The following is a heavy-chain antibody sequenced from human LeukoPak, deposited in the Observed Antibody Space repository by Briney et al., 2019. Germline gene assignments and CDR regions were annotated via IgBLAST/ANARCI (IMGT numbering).Heavy chain of an antibody. J-gene: IGHJ4*02. CDR1: GGSITITSSY. Sequence: SETLSLTCTVSGGSITITSSYWGWIRQPPGKGLEWIGSIYYGGNIYYSPSLKSRVTISVDTSKNQFSLNLSSVTAADTAMYYCATSSSWYRFDYWGQGTLVTVSS. CDR3: ATSSSWYRFDY. V-gene: IGHV4-39*01. CDR2: IYYGGNI. D-gene: IGHD6-13*01.